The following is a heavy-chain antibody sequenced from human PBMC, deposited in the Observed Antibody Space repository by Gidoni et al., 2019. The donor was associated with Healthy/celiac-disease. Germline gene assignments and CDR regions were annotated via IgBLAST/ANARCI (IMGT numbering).Heavy chain of an antibody. D-gene: IGHD3-22*01. CDR3: ARDYREYYYDSSGYYLG. CDR1: GFTFRSDS. CDR2: ISSSSSTI. J-gene: IGHJ4*02. V-gene: IGHV3-48*01. Sequence: EVQLVESGGGLVQPGGSLRLHWAASGFTFRSDSMNWVRQAPGKGLEWVSYISSSSSTIYYADSVKGRFTISRDNAKNSLYLQMNSLRAEDTAVYYCARDYREYYYDSSGYYLGWGQGTLVTVSS.